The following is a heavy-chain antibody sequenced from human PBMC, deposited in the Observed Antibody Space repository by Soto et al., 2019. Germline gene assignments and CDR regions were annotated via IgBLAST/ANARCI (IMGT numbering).Heavy chain of an antibody. CDR3: ARIPTTRTYFDY. J-gene: IGHJ4*02. CDR2: IMWNDDN. V-gene: IGHV2-5*01. D-gene: IGHD1-1*01. CDR1: GFSLSSRGVG. Sequence: SGPTLVNPTQTLTLTCTFSGFSLSSRGVGVGWVRQPPGKALEWLALIMWNDDNHYSPSLKSRLTITKDTSKNQVVLTMTNMDPVDTATYYCARIPTTRTYFDYWGQGTLVTV.